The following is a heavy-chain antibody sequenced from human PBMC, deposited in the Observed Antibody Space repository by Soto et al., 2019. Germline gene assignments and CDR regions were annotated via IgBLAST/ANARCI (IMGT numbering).Heavy chain of an antibody. J-gene: IGHJ4*02. CDR2: IYDSGNT. V-gene: IGHV4-30-2*01. CDR1: GGSISGTTYS. CDR3: ARGQGAAAGHSNFDY. Sequence: SETLSLTCAVSGGSISGTTYSWSWIRQPPGKGLEWIGYIYDSGNTYYNPSLKSQFSISVDRSKNQFSLKLSSVTAADTAVYYCARGQGAAAGHSNFDYWGQGALVTVSS. D-gene: IGHD6-13*01.